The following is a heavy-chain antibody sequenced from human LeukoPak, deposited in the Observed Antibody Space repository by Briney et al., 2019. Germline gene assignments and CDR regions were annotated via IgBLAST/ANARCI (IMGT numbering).Heavy chain of an antibody. CDR1: GGTFSSYA. CDR2: IIPILGIA. CDR3: AKGSGSYYTGYYYYGMDV. Sequence: SVKVSCKASGGTFSSYAISWVRQAPGQGLEWMGRIIPILGIANYAQKFQGRVTITADKSTSTAYMELSSLRSEDTAVYYCAKGSGSYYTGYYYYGMDVWGQGTTVTVSS. D-gene: IGHD3-10*01. V-gene: IGHV1-69*04. J-gene: IGHJ6*02.